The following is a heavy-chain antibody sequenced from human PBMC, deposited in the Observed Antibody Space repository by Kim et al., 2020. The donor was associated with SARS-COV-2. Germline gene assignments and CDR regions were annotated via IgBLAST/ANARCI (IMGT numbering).Heavy chain of an antibody. V-gene: IGHV3-15*01. Sequence: GGSLRLSCAASGFTFSNAWMSWVRQAPVKGLEWVGLIKSKTDGGTPDYAAPVKGRFTISRDDSKNTLYLQMNSLKTEDTAVYYCTTWSGYGPFGGQGTLVTVSS. CDR2: IKSKTDGGTP. D-gene: IGHD3-3*01. CDR1: GFTFSNAW. CDR3: TTWSGYGPF. J-gene: IGHJ4*02.